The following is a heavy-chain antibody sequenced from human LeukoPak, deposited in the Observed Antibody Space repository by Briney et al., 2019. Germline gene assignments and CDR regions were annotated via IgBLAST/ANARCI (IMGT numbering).Heavy chain of an antibody. V-gene: IGHV3-23*01. CDR2: ISKSGDTT. J-gene: IGHJ4*02. CDR3: TKLVRATMTNDY. D-gene: IGHD5-12*01. CDR1: GFSFSADV. Sequence: GGSLRLSSAASGFSFSADVMTWARQAPGKGLEWVSSISKSGDTTYYAESVKGRFTVSRDNSKKTVFLQMDSLRGEDTAIYYCTKLVRATMTNDYWGPGTLVTVSS.